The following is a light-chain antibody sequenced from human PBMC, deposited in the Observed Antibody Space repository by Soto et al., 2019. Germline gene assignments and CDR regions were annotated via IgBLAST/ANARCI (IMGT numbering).Light chain of an antibody. J-gene: IGLJ1*01. CDR2: EVS. CDR1: SSDVGSYKL. Sequence: QSVLTQPASVSGSPGQSITISCTGTSSDVGSYKLVSWYQQHPGKAPKLMIYEVSKRPSGVSNRFSGSRSGNTASLTISGLQAEDEADYYCCSYAGSSTSPYVFGTGTKVTVL. CDR3: CSYAGSSTSPYV. V-gene: IGLV2-23*02.